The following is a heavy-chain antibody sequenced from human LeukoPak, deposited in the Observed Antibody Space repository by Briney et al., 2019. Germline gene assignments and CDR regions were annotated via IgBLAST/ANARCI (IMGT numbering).Heavy chain of an antibody. CDR2: IYPGDSDT. J-gene: IGHJ4*02. CDR1: GYSFTSYW. Sequence: GESLKISCKGSGYSFTSYWIGWVRQMPGKGLEWMGIIYPGDSDTRYSPSFQGQVIISADRSISTAYLQWSSLKASDTAMYYCARTGYSSGWYDDYWGQGTLVTVSS. CDR3: ARTGYSSGWYDDY. V-gene: IGHV5-51*01. D-gene: IGHD6-19*01.